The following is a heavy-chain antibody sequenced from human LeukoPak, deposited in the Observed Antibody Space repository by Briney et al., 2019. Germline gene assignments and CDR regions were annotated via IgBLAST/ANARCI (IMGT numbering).Heavy chain of an antibody. D-gene: IGHD1-26*01. CDR3: ARGGSPSDH. Sequence: GGSLRLSCAASGFSFTTNWMHWVRQTPGKRLEWVAELNEDGTVKYYVDSVKGRFTVSRDNAKNTLYLQMTSLRVEDTGVYYCARGGSPSDHWGQGTLVTVSS. J-gene: IGHJ4*02. CDR2: LNEDGTVK. V-gene: IGHV3-7*01. CDR1: GFSFTTNW.